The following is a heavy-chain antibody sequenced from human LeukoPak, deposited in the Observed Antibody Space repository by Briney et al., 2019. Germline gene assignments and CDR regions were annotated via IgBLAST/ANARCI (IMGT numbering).Heavy chain of an antibody. V-gene: IGHV3-30-3*01. D-gene: IGHD1-1*01. J-gene: IGHJ4*02. Sequence: GGSLRLSCAASGCTFSSYAMHWVRQAPGKGLEWVAVTSSDGNIKYYADSVKGRFTISRDNSKNTLYLQMNTLRGEDTGVYYCARDPVPATARHFDYWGQGTLVTVSS. CDR1: GCTFSSYA. CDR3: ARDPVPATARHFDY. CDR2: TSSDGNIK.